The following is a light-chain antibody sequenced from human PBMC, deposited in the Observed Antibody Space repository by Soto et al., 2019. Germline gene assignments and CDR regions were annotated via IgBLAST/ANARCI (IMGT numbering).Light chain of an antibody. CDR1: QSVIGS. CDR2: GTS. CDR3: QQSTTRTTT. V-gene: IGKV3-15*01. Sequence: EIVMTHSPATLSLSPCERAALSFSASQSVIGSLALYQQKPGPAPRLHASGTSTRAIRIPARFSGSGSGIGFTITILSPQYEAFAVYHCQQSTTRTTTFGQGTKVDIK. J-gene: IGKJ1*01.